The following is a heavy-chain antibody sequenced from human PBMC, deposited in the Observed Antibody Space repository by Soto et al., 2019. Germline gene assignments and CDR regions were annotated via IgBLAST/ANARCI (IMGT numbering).Heavy chain of an antibody. CDR3: AKDRKIGRGYDYTTREYCQH. CDR2: ISGSGGST. CDR1: GFTFSSYA. J-gene: IGHJ1*01. D-gene: IGHD5-12*01. Sequence: EVQLLESGGGLVQPGGSLRLSCAASGFTFSSYAMSWVRQAPGKGLEWVSAISGSGGSTYYADSVKGRFTISRDNSKNTLYLQLTSLRAEDTAVYYCAKDRKIGRGYDYTTREYCQHWGQGTLVIVSS. V-gene: IGHV3-23*01.